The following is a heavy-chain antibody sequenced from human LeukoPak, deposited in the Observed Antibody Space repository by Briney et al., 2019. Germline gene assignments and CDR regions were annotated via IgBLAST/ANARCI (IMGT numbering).Heavy chain of an antibody. Sequence: SETLSLTCTVSGGSISSYYWSWIRQPPGKGLEWIGYIYYSGSTNYNPSLKSRVTISVDTSKNQFSLKLSSVTAADTAVYCCARSYYDSSGYYPQNYYYMDVWGKGTTVTVSS. CDR3: ARSYYDSSGYYPQNYYYMDV. V-gene: IGHV4-59*08. CDR2: IYYSGST. CDR1: GGSISSYY. D-gene: IGHD3-22*01. J-gene: IGHJ6*03.